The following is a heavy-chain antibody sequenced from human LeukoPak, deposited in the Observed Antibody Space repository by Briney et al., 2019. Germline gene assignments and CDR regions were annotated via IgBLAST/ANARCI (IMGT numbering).Heavy chain of an antibody. CDR1: GFTFSSYG. Sequence: GGSLRLSCAASGFTFSSYGMHWVRQAPGKGLEWVAVISYDGSNKYYADSVKGRFTISRDNSKNTLYLQMNSLRAEDTAVYYCARDPARYSSSWYVIGYWGQGTLVTVSS. V-gene: IGHV3-30*03. D-gene: IGHD6-13*01. J-gene: IGHJ4*02. CDR3: ARDPARYSSSWYVIGY. CDR2: ISYDGSNK.